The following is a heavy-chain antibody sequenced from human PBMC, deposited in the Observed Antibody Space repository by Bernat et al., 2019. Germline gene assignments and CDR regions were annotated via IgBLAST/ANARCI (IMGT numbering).Heavy chain of an antibody. CDR1: GFTFSSYS. V-gene: IGHV3-48*01. CDR3: AGITEGSCYYSSGYFADALDI. CDR2: ISSSSGTI. D-gene: IGHD3-22*01. Sequence: EVQLVESGGGLVQPGGSLRLSCAASGFTFSSYSMNWVRQAPGKGLEWVSYISSSSGTIYYADSVKGRFTISRDNAKNSLYLEMNSLRAEDTAVYYCAGITEGSCYYSSGYFADALDIWGQGTMVTVSS. J-gene: IGHJ3*02.